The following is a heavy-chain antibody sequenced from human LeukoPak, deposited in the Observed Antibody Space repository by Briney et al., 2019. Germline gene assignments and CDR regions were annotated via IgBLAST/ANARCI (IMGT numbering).Heavy chain of an antibody. Sequence: SETLSLTCTVSGGSISSYYWSWIRQPPGKGLEYIGYIYYSGSTDYNPSLKSRVTISVDTSKNRFSLNLSSVTAADAAVYYCARHSGRLGPFDYWGQGTLVTVSS. J-gene: IGHJ4*02. CDR3: ARHSGRLGPFDY. CDR2: IYYSGST. V-gene: IGHV4-59*08. CDR1: GGSISSYY. D-gene: IGHD5-12*01.